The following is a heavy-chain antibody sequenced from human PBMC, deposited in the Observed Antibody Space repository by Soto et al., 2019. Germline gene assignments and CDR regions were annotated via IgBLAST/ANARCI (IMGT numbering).Heavy chain of an antibody. J-gene: IGHJ6*02. CDR3: ARQGITYYYGSGSPYYYYGMDA. Sequence: GESLKISCKGSGYSFTIYWIGWVRQMPGKGLEWMGIIYPGDSDTRYSPSLQGQVTISADKSISTAYLQWSSLKASDTAMYYCARQGITYYYGSGSPYYYYGMDAWGQGTTVTVSS. CDR1: GYSFTIYW. D-gene: IGHD3-10*01. CDR2: IYPGDSDT. V-gene: IGHV5-51*01.